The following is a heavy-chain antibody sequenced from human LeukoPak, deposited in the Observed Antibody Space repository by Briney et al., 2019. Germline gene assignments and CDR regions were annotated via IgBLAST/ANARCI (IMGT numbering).Heavy chain of an antibody. CDR2: INSDGSST. V-gene: IGHV3-74*01. J-gene: IGHJ3*02. CDR3: ARDPSEYYDFWSGSNDAFDI. D-gene: IGHD3-3*01. CDR1: GFTFSSYW. Sequence: GGSLRLSCAASGFTFSSYWMHWVCQAPGKGLVWVSRINSDGSSTSYADSVKGRFTISRDNAKNTLYLQMNSLRAEDTAVYYCARDPSEYYDFWSGSNDAFDIWGQGTMVTVSS.